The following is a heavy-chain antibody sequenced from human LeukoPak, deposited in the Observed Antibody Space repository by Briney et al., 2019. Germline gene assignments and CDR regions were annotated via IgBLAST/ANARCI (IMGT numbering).Heavy chain of an antibody. CDR2: ISSSSSPI. CDR1: VFSFRSNS. D-gene: IGHD2-2*02. Sequence: PGGSLRLSCAASVFSFRSNSMNWVRQAPGKGLEWVSYISSSSSPIYYADSVKSRFTISRDNARNSLYLQMNSLRAEDTAMYYCARTYQLLYDDAFDIWGQGTMVTVSS. CDR3: ARTYQLLYDDAFDI. V-gene: IGHV3-48*01. J-gene: IGHJ3*02.